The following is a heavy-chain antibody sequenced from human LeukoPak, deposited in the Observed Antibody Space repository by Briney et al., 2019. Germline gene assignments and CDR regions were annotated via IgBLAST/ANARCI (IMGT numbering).Heavy chain of an antibody. D-gene: IGHD6-13*01. CDR3: ASLGVGYSSSFYYY. CDR1: GFTFSSYN. CDR2: ISGSSSYI. Sequence: GGSLRLSCAASGFTFSSYNMPWVRQAPGKGLEWVSSISGSSSYIYYADSVKGRFTISRDNAKNSLYLQMTSLRAADTAVYYCASLGVGYSSSFYYYWGQGTLVTVSS. V-gene: IGHV3-21*01. J-gene: IGHJ4*02.